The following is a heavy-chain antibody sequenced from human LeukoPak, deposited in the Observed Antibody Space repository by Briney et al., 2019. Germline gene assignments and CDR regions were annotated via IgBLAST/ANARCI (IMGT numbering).Heavy chain of an antibody. CDR1: GYTFTSYG. CDR3: ARDKGNWNRNWFDP. CDR2: ISAYNGNT. D-gene: IGHD1-20*01. V-gene: IGHV1-18*01. Sequence: ALVKVSCKASGYTFTSYGISWVRQAPGQGLEWMGWISAYNGNTNYAQKLQGRVTMTTDTSTSTAYMELRSLRSDDTAVYYCARDKGNWNRNWFDPWGQGTLVTVSS. J-gene: IGHJ5*02.